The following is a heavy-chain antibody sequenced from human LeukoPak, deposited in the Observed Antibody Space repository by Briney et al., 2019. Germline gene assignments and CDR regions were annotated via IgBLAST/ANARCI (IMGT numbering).Heavy chain of an antibody. CDR1: GFTISSHG. Sequence: PGGSLRLSCAVSGFTISSHGMHWVRQAPGKGPEWLAMIAYHGDTEYYGDSVKGRFTISRDNSKNTLYLQMNSLRTEDTAVYHCAKDWGSGGWYNYFDPWGQGTLVTVSS. V-gene: IGHV3-30*18. J-gene: IGHJ5*02. CDR2: IAYHGDTE. D-gene: IGHD6-19*01. CDR3: AKDWGSGGWYNYFDP.